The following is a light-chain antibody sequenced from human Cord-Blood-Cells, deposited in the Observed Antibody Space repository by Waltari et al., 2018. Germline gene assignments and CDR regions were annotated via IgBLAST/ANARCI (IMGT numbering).Light chain of an antibody. CDR2: DVS. CDR1: RRDVGGSNY. Sequence: QSALTQPRSVSGSPGQSVTISCPCTRRDVGGSNYSPWYQPHPGKAPKLMIYDVSKRPSGVPDRFSGSKSGNTASLTISGLQAEDEADYYCCSYAGSYTWVFGGGTKLTVL. J-gene: IGLJ3*02. CDR3: CSYAGSYTWV. V-gene: IGLV2-11*01.